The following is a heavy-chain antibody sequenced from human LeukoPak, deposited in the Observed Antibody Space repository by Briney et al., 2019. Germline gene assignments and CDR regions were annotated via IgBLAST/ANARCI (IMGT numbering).Heavy chain of an antibody. Sequence: GGSLRLSCAASGFTFSSYAVHWVRQAPGKGLEYVSAITSDGGRTYYANSVKGRFTISRDNSKNTLYLQMGSLRAEDMAVYYCARSRGLDDHYYYYMDVWGKGTTVTVSS. CDR1: GFTFSSYA. V-gene: IGHV3-64*01. CDR2: ITSDGGRT. D-gene: IGHD3-10*01. CDR3: ARSRGLDDHYYYYMDV. J-gene: IGHJ6*03.